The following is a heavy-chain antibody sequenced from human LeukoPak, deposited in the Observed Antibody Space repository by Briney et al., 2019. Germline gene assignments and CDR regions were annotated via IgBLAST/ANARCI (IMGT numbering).Heavy chain of an antibody. Sequence: SETLSLTCTVSGGSISSSIYYWSWIRQPAGKGLEWIGRIYTSGSTNYNPSLKSRVTISVDTSKNQFSLKLSSVTAADTAVYYCASRTAMVRGVGIVDYWGQGTLVTVSS. V-gene: IGHV4-61*02. CDR1: GGSISSSIYY. CDR3: ASRTAMVRGVGIVDY. J-gene: IGHJ4*02. D-gene: IGHD3-10*01. CDR2: IYTSGST.